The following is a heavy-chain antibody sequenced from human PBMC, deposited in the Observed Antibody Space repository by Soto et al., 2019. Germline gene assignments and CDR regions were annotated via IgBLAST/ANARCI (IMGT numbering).Heavy chain of an antibody. CDR3: AREDVDIVATTSGRHYYYYVMDV. D-gene: IGHD5-12*01. Sequence: QVQLQESGPGLVKPSETLSLTCTVSGGSISSYYWSWIRQPPGKGLEWIGYIYYSGSTNYNPSLKSRVTISVDTSKNQFSLKLSSVTAADTAVYYCAREDVDIVATTSGRHYYYYVMDVWGQGTTVTVSS. CDR2: IYYSGST. V-gene: IGHV4-59*01. CDR1: GGSISSYY. J-gene: IGHJ6*02.